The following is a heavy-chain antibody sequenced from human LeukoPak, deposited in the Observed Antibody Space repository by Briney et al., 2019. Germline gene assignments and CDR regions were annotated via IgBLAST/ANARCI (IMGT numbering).Heavy chain of an antibody. CDR3: ARDLWVYDSSGYSDY. Sequence: ASETLSLTCTVSGGSISSSSYYWGWIRQPPGKGLEWIGSIYYSGSTYYNPSLKSRVTISVDTSKNQFSLKLSSVTAADTAVYYCARDLWVYDSSGYSDYWGQGTLVTVSS. CDR1: GGSISSSSYY. V-gene: IGHV4-39*07. J-gene: IGHJ4*02. CDR2: IYYSGST. D-gene: IGHD3-22*01.